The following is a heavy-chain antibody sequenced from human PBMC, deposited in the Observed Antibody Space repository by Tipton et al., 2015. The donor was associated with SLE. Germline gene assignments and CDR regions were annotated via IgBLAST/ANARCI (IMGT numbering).Heavy chain of an antibody. CDR3: VRFHAYSINHVSTYFDYYMDL. J-gene: IGHJ6*03. D-gene: IGHD2-8*01. V-gene: IGHV4-34*01. CDR2: INHSGST. Sequence: TLSLTCAVYGGSFSDNYWSWIRQPPGKGLEWIGEINHSGSTNYNPSLKSRVTISVDTSKNQFSLKVSSVTAADTAVYYCVRFHAYSINHVSTYFDYYMDLWGKGTTVTVS. CDR1: GGSFSDNY.